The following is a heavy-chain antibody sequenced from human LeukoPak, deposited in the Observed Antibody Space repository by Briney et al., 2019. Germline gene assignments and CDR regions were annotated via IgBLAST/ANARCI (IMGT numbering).Heavy chain of an antibody. J-gene: IGHJ4*02. V-gene: IGHV1-2*02. CDR1: GYTFTGYY. CDR3: ARDPNSGSYLGEAFDY. CDR2: INPNSGGT. Sequence: ASVRVSCKASGYTFTGYYMHWVRQAPGQGLEWMGWINPNSGGTNYAQKFQGRVTMTRDTSISTAYMELSRLRSDDTAVDYCARDPNSGSYLGEAFDYWGQGTLVTVSS. D-gene: IGHD1-26*01.